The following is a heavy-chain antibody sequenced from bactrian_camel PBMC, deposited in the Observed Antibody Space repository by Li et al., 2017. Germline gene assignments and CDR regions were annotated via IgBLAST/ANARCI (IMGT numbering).Heavy chain of an antibody. D-gene: IGHD6*01. J-gene: IGHJ6*01. Sequence: VQLVESGGGLVQPGGSLRLSCAASGFAFSSYDMSWVRQAPGKGLEWVAGITLRGGYQYYADSMKGRFTISRDNDQNVLYLQMNTLKPEDTAMYYCVGDLWAYGGSRAFAYWGQGTQVTVS. CDR2: ITLRGGYQ. V-gene: IGHV3S40*01. CDR3: VGDLWAYGGSRAFAY. CDR1: GFAFSSYD.